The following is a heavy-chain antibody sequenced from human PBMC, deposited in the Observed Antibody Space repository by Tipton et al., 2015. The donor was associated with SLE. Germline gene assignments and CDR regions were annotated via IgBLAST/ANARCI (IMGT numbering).Heavy chain of an antibody. V-gene: IGHV4-34*01. CDR2: INRSGST. CDR1: GGSFSGYY. Sequence: TLSLTCAVYGGSFSGYYWSWIRQPPGKGLEWIGEINRSGSTNYNPSLKSRVTISVDTSKNQFSLKLSSVTAADTAVYYCARGPAGQADFWGQGTLVTVSS. J-gene: IGHJ4*02. CDR3: ARGPAGQADF. D-gene: IGHD2-2*01.